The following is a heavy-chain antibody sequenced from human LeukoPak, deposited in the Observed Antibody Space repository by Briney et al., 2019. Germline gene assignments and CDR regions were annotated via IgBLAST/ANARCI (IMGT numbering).Heavy chain of an antibody. Sequence: PSETLSLTCTVSGGSISSYYWSWIRQPPGKGLEWIGYIYYSGSTNYNPSLKSRVTISVDTSKNQFSLKLSSVTAADTAVYYCARVYDDGPTGYWGQGTLVTVSS. CDR1: GGSISSYY. J-gene: IGHJ4*02. D-gene: IGHD3-3*01. CDR3: ARVYDDGPTGY. V-gene: IGHV4-59*01. CDR2: IYYSGST.